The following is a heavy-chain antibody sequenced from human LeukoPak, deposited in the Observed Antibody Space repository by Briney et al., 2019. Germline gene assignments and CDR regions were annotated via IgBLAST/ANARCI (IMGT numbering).Heavy chain of an antibody. CDR2: IIPIFGTA. J-gene: IGHJ6*03. V-gene: IGHV1-69*01. Sequence: PLASVKVSCKASGGTFSSYAISWVRQAPGQGLEWMGGIIPIFGTANYAQKFQGRVTITADEPTSTAYMELSSLRSEDTAVYYCARDLSTTGLVPHYYYMDVWGKGTTVTVSS. CDR1: GGTFSSYA. CDR3: ARDLSTTGLVPHYYYMDV. D-gene: IGHD1-1*01.